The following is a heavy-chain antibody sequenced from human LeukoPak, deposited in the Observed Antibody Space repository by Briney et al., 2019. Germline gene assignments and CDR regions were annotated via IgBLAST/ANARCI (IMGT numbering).Heavy chain of an antibody. CDR2: IWIDGSKK. CDR1: GFTFSSYG. CDR3: ARAGGYSGFDYGIYFDY. Sequence: GRSLRLSCAASGFTFSSYGMHWVRQAPGKGLEWVAIIWIDGSKKFYSDSVKGRFTMSRDNSKNTVYLQMNSLRAEDTAVYYCARAGGYSGFDYGIYFDYWGQGSLVTVSS. V-gene: IGHV3-33*01. D-gene: IGHD5-12*01. J-gene: IGHJ4*02.